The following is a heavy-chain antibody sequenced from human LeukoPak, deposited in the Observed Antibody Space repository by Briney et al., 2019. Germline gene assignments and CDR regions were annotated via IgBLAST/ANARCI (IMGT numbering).Heavy chain of an antibody. J-gene: IGHJ4*02. Sequence: GGSLRLSCAASGFTFSNYNMNWVRQAPGKGLEWVAVISYDGSDKKYGDSVKGRFTISRDNSKNTLYLQMNSLRAEDTAIYYCAKDLYYYGSGNYIDYWGQGTLVTVSS. CDR3: AKDLYYYGSGNYIDY. CDR1: GFTFSNYN. CDR2: ISYDGSDK. D-gene: IGHD3-10*01. V-gene: IGHV3-30*18.